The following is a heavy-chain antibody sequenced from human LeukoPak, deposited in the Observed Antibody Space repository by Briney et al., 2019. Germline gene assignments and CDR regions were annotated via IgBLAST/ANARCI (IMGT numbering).Heavy chain of an antibody. CDR2: INPNSGGT. CDR1: GYTFTGYY. V-gene: IGHV1-2*02. J-gene: IGHJ3*02. Sequence: ASLKVSCKASGYTFTGYYMHWVRQAPGQGLEWVGWINPNSGGTNYAQKFQGRVTMTRDTSISTAYMELSRLRSDDTAVYYCARDRPYCSGGSCFAFDIWGQGTMVTVSS. CDR3: ARDRPYCSGGSCFAFDI. D-gene: IGHD2-15*01.